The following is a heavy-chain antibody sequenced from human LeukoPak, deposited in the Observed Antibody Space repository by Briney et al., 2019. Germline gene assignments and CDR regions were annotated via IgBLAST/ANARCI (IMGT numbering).Heavy chain of an antibody. J-gene: IGHJ6*04. D-gene: IGHD2-2*01. CDR2: IYYSGST. CDR1: GYFISSGYY. CDR3: ARDDCSRTSCYFGVDV. V-gene: IGHV4-38-2*02. Sequence: SETLSLTCAVSGYFISSGYYWGWIRQPPGKGLEWIGSIYYSGSTYYNPSLKSRVTISVDTSKNQFSLQLSSVTAADTAVYYCARDDCSRTSCYFGVDVWGKGTTVTVSS.